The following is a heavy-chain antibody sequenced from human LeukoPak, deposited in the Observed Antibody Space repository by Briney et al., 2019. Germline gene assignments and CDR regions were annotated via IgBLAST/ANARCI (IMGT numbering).Heavy chain of an antibody. CDR3: ARGPSSNWGDFDY. CDR2: INGGGSST. V-gene: IGHV3-74*01. Sequence: PGGSLRLSCAAAGFTFSSYWMHWVRQAPGEGLVWVSRINGGGSSTNYADSVKGRFTISRDNAKNTLYLQMNSLRGEDTAVYYCARGPSSNWGDFDYWGQGTLVIASS. J-gene: IGHJ4*02. CDR1: GFTFSSYW. D-gene: IGHD7-27*01.